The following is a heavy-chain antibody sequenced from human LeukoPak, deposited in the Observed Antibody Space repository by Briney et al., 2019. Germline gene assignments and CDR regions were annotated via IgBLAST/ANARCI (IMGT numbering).Heavy chain of an antibody. CDR3: ARAPSNRGVIRNWFDP. CDR2: MNPNSGNT. Sequence: GASVKVSCKASGYTFTSYDINWVRQATGQGLEWMGWMNPNSGNTGYAQKFQGRVTMTRNTSISTAYMELSSLRSEDTAVYYCARAPSNRGVIRNWFDPWGQGTLATVSS. V-gene: IGHV1-8*01. J-gene: IGHJ5*02. CDR1: GYTFTSYD. D-gene: IGHD3-10*01.